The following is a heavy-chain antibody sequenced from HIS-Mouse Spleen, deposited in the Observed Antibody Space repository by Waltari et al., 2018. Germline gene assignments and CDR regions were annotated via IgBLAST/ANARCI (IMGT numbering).Heavy chain of an antibody. CDR2: SYYSGST. Sequence: QLQLQESGPGLVKPSETLSLTCTVSGGSLSSSSYYWGWIRQPPGKGLGWIGSSYYSGSTYYNPSLKSRVTISVDTSKNQFSLKLSSVTAADTAVYYCAREIPYSSSWYDWYFDLWGRGTLVTVSS. J-gene: IGHJ2*01. CDR3: AREIPYSSSWYDWYFDL. D-gene: IGHD6-13*01. V-gene: IGHV4-39*07. CDR1: GGSLSSSSYY.